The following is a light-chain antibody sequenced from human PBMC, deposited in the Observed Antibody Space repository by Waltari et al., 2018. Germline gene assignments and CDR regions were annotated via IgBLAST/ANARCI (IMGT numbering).Light chain of an antibody. CDR1: ALPKQY. Sequence: SYELTQPPSVSVSPGRTARITCSGDALPKQYAYRYQQKTGQAPVLVIYKDSERPSGIPEGFSGASSGTTVTLTISGGQEEDEADYYGQSADSSGTYEVFGGGTKLTVL. V-gene: IGLV3-25*03. CDR3: QSADSSGTYEV. J-gene: IGLJ2*01. CDR2: KDS.